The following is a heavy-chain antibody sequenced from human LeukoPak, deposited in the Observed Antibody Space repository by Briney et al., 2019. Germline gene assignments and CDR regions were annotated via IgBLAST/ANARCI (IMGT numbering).Heavy chain of an antibody. Sequence: SETLSLTCTVSGGSISSTIYYWGWICQPPGKGLEWIGSIYYRGSTYYNPSLKSRVAISVDTSKNQFSLKLSSVTAADTAVYYCARDSRSGWGNWFDPWGQGTLVTVSS. CDR3: ARDSRSGWGNWFDP. V-gene: IGHV4-39*07. CDR1: GGSISSTIYY. D-gene: IGHD6-19*01. J-gene: IGHJ5*02. CDR2: IYYRGST.